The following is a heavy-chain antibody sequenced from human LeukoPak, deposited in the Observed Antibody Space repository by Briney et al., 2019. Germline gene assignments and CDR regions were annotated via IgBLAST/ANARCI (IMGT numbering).Heavy chain of an antibody. V-gene: IGHV3-33*08. Sequence: PGVPLRLPCAPSGLPFSIYGAHGAPHAPERGGEFVSVIWCNGSNKYYAGSVKGRFTISRDNSKNTLYLQMDSLRAEDTAVYYCARDSGGYYNYWGQGTLVTVSS. CDR1: GLPFSIYG. CDR3: ARDSGGYYNY. D-gene: IGHD3-10*01. J-gene: IGHJ4*02. CDR2: IWCNGSNK.